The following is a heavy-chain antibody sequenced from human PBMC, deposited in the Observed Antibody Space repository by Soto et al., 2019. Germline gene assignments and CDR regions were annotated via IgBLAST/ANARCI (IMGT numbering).Heavy chain of an antibody. J-gene: IGHJ4*02. CDR2: ISPVTGGA. Sequence: QVQLVQSGAEVKKPGASAKVSCKASGYTFTGHYIHWVRQAPGQGPEWMGEISPVTGGAKYAQKFQGRVTMTRVTSITTVYMELTNLSPDDTAVYYWGRGRSGELVVFYWGQGTLVSVSS. V-gene: IGHV1-2*02. CDR1: GYTFTGHY. D-gene: IGHD1-7*01. CDR3: GRGRSGELVVFY.